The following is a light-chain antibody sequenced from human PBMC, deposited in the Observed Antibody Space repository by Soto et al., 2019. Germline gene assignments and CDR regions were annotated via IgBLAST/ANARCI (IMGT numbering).Light chain of an antibody. J-gene: IGLJ2*01. Sequence: QSALTQPPSASGSPGQSVTISCTGTSSDVGGYNYVSWYQQHPGKAPKLMIYEVSERPSGVPARFSGSKSGNTASLTVSGLQAEDEADYYCSSDTGSNNFVAFGGGTKLTVL. CDR3: SSDTGSNNFVA. V-gene: IGLV2-8*01. CDR1: SSDVGGYNY. CDR2: EVS.